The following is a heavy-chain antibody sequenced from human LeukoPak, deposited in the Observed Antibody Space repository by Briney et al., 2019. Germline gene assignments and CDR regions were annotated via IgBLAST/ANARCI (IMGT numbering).Heavy chain of an antibody. CDR1: GYTFTGYY. J-gene: IGHJ3*02. CDR3: ARVGATNDAFDI. D-gene: IGHD1-26*01. V-gene: IGHV1-2*02. Sequence: ASVKVSCKASGYTFTGYYMHWVRQAPGQGLEWMGWINPNSGGTNYAQKFQGRVTMTRDTSISTAYMELSRLRSDDTAVYYSARVGATNDAFDIWGQGTMVTVSS. CDR2: INPNSGGT.